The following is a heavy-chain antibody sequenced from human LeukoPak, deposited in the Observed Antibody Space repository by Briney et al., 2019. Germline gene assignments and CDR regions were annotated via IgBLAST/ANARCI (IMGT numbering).Heavy chain of an antibody. CDR1: GGTFSSYA. J-gene: IGHJ5*02. Sequence: GASVKVSCKASGGTFSSYAISWVRQAPGQGLEWMGGIIPIFGTANHAQKFQGRVTITADESTSTAYMELSSLRSEDTAVYYCARDCSSTSCSNWFDPWGQGTLVTVSS. V-gene: IGHV1-69*13. D-gene: IGHD2-2*01. CDR2: IIPIFGTA. CDR3: ARDCSSTSCSNWFDP.